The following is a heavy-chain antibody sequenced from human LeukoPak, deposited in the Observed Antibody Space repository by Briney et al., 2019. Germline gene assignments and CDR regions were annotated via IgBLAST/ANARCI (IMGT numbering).Heavy chain of an antibody. J-gene: IGHJ5*02. CDR1: GYTFTSYG. Sequence: ASVKVSCKASGYTFTSYGISWVRQAPGQGLEWMGWISAYNGNTNYAQKLQGRVTMTTDTSTSTAYMELRSLRSDDTAVYYCARGIAYDSSGNWFDPWGQGTLVTVSS. D-gene: IGHD3-22*01. CDR2: ISAYNGNT. V-gene: IGHV1-18*01. CDR3: ARGIAYDSSGNWFDP.